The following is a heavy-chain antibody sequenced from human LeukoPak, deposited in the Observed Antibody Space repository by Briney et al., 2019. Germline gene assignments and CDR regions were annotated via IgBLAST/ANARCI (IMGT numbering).Heavy chain of an antibody. CDR1: GGSFSGYY. CDR3: ARGLGIAVVPAAHNWFDP. D-gene: IGHD2-2*03. Sequence: PSETLSLTCAVYGGSFSGYYWSWIRQPPGKGLEWIGEINHSGSTNYNPSLKSRVTISVDTSKSQFSLKLSSVTAADTAVYYCARGLGIAVVPAAHNWFDPWGQGTLVTVSS. J-gene: IGHJ5*02. V-gene: IGHV4-34*01. CDR2: INHSGST.